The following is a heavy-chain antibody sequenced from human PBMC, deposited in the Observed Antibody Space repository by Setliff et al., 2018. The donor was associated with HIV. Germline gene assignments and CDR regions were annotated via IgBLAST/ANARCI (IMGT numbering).Heavy chain of an antibody. CDR1: GGSISGFY. CDR2: IYDSGST. V-gene: IGHV4-4*07. Sequence: SETLSLTCTVSGGSISGFYWNWIRQSAGKGLQWIGRIYDSGSTKYNPSLKSRVTMSLDTSKNHFSLKLTSVAAADTAVYYCARAEMATIVAFDIWGQGTMVTVSS. CDR3: ARAEMATIVAFDI. D-gene: IGHD5-12*01. J-gene: IGHJ3*02.